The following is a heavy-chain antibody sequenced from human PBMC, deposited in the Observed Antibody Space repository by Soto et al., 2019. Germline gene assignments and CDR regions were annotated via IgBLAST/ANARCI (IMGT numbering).Heavy chain of an antibody. CDR1: GFTFSSYG. CDR2: ISYDGSNK. CDR3: AKRIEGGMDV. J-gene: IGHJ6*04. Sequence: GGSLRLSCAASGFTFSSYGMHWVRQAPGKGLEWVAVISYDGSNKYYADSVKGRFIISRDNSKNTLYLQMNSLRAEDTAVYYCAKRIEGGMDVWGKGTTLTVSS. V-gene: IGHV3-30*18.